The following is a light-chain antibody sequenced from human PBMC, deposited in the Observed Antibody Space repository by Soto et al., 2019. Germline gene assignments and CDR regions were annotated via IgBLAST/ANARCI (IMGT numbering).Light chain of an antibody. J-gene: IGLJ1*01. V-gene: IGLV2-14*01. CDR2: EVN. CDR1: SSDVSGYDY. Sequence: QSALTQPASVSGSPGQSVTISCTGTSSDVSGYDYVSWYQQHPGTAPKLILYEVNNRPSGVSNRFSGSKSGNTASLIISGLQTEDEANYYCSAYTTSNTLIFGTGTKVTVL. CDR3: SAYTTSNTLI.